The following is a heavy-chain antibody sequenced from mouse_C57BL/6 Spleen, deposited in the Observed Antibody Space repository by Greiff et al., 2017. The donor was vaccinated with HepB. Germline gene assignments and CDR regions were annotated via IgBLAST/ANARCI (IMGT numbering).Heavy chain of an antibody. Sequence: QVQLKQPGAELVRPGSSVKLSCKASGYTFTSYWMHWVKQRPIQGLEWIGNIDPSDSETHYNQKFKDKATLTVDKSSSTAYMQLSSLTSEDSAVYYCARRGYGSSAMDYWGQGTSVTVSS. CDR1: GYTFTSYW. D-gene: IGHD1-1*01. CDR3: ARRGYGSSAMDY. V-gene: IGHV1-52*01. CDR2: IDPSDSET. J-gene: IGHJ4*01.